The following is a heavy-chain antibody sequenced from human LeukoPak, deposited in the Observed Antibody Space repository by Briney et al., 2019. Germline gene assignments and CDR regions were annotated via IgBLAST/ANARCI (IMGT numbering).Heavy chain of an antibody. J-gene: IGHJ4*02. Sequence: GGSLRLSCAASGLGMHWVRQAPGKGLEWVAIIWYDGGNKYYSDSVKGRFTISRDNSKNTLYLQMNSLRAEDTAVYYCARDLMGEDNYWGQGTLVTVSS. D-gene: IGHD1-26*01. CDR2: IWYDGGNK. CDR3: ARDLMGEDNY. CDR1: GLG. V-gene: IGHV3-33*01.